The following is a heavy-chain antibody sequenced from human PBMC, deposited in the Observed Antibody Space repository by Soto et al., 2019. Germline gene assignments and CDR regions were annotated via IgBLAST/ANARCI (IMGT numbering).Heavy chain of an antibody. CDR2: IRSKAYGGTT. V-gene: IGHV3-49*04. Sequence: GGSLRLSCTASGFTFGDYAMSWVRQAPGRGLEWVGFIRSKAYGGTTEYAASVKGRFTISRDDSKSIAYLQMNSLKTEDTAVYYCTRGLDGSYYYYGMDVWGQGTTVTVSS. D-gene: IGHD1-26*01. CDR1: GFTFGDYA. J-gene: IGHJ6*02. CDR3: TRGLDGSYYYYGMDV.